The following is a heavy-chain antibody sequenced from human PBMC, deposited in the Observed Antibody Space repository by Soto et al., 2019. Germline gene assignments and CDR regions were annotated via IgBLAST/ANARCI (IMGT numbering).Heavy chain of an antibody. Sequence: SGPTLVNPTETLTLTCTFSGFSFTTTEMRLGWIRQPPGKALEWLARIDWDDYKFYSTSLRTRLTISKDTSKNLVILTMTNMDPVDTATYYCAHIEVSGSAFDIWGQGTMVTVSS. D-gene: IGHD2-15*01. V-gene: IGHV2-70*04. CDR3: AHIEVSGSAFDI. J-gene: IGHJ3*02. CDR1: GFSFTTTEMR. CDR2: IDWDDYK.